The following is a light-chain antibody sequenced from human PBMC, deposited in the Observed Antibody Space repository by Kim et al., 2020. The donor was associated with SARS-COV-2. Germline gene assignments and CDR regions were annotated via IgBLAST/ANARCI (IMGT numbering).Light chain of an antibody. CDR2: DVS. CDR1: SSDVGGYNY. Sequence: QSITIACTGNSSDVGGYNYVSWYQQHPGKAPKLMIYDVSNRPSGVSNRFSGSKSGNTASLTISGLQAEDEADYYCSSYTSSSTLEVFGGGTQLTVL. V-gene: IGLV2-14*03. J-gene: IGLJ2*01. CDR3: SSYTSSSTLEV.